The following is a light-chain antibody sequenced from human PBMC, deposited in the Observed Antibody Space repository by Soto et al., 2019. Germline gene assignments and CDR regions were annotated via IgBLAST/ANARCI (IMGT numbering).Light chain of an antibody. Sequence: ETVMTQSPATLSVSQGERATLSCRASQSLSSNLAWYQQRPGQAPRLLIYDASTRATGIPARFSGSGSGTEFTLTISSLQSEDFAVYYCQQYGGSPFTFGPGTKVDIK. CDR3: QQYGGSPFT. J-gene: IGKJ3*01. V-gene: IGKV3-15*01. CDR1: QSLSSN. CDR2: DAS.